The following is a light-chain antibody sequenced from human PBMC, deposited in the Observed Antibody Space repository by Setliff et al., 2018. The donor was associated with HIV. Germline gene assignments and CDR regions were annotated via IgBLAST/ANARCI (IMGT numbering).Light chain of an antibody. CDR1: STDSGDYNF. Sequence: QSVLAQPASLSGSPGQSITIPCTGNSTDSGDYNFISWFQQHPGQAPKLLVYDVSDRPSGISDRFSGSKSGNTASLTIPGLQADDEANYYCSSYTPSDARRVFGGGTKVTVL. J-gene: IGLJ3*02. CDR3: SSYTPSDARRV. V-gene: IGLV2-14*01. CDR2: DVS.